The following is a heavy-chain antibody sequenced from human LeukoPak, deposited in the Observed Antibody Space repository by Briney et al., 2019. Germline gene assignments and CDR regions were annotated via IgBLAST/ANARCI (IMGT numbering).Heavy chain of an antibody. Sequence: QAGGSLRLSCAASGFTFSNYDMSWVRQAPGKGLEWVSAISGSGGNTYYADSVKGRFTISRDNSKNTLYLQVNSLRAEDTAVYYCAKDRSGWYVWDFWGQGTLVTVSS. CDR3: AKDRSGWYVWDF. V-gene: IGHV3-23*01. D-gene: IGHD6-19*01. CDR2: ISGSGGNT. J-gene: IGHJ4*02. CDR1: GFTFSNYD.